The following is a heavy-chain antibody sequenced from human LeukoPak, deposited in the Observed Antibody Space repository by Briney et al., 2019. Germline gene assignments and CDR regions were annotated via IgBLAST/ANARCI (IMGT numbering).Heavy chain of an antibody. Sequence: SETLSLTCTVSGGSISGYYWSWIRQPPGKGLECIGRIHTSGSTDYSPSLKSRVTISVDTSKNQFSLKLTSVTAADTAMYYCARLDNWFDPWGQGTLVTVPS. CDR3: ARLDNWFDP. J-gene: IGHJ5*02. CDR2: IHTSGST. V-gene: IGHV4-4*07. CDR1: GGSISGYY.